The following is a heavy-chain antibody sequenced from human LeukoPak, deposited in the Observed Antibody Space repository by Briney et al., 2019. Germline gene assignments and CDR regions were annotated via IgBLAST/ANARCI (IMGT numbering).Heavy chain of an antibody. V-gene: IGHV3-33*01. CDR3: AREGPRGNSQFDY. CDR2: IWYDGSNK. Sequence: GGSLRLSCAASGFTFSNYGMHWVRQAPGKGLEWVALIWYDGSNKYYTDSVKGRLTISRDNSKDTLFLQMNSLRAEDTAVYYCAREGPRGNSQFDYWGQGTLVTVSS. D-gene: IGHD2/OR15-2a*01. CDR1: GFTFSNYG. J-gene: IGHJ4*02.